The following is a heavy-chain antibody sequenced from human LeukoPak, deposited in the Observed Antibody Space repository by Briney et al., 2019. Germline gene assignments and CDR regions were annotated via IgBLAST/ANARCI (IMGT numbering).Heavy chain of an antibody. Sequence: PGGSVRLSCGASGFTLISYWMAWVRQAPGGGLEWLANISQDGSEKFFADSMKGRLTISRDNAKNSLYLEINSMRTEDTAVYYCARLGPGINFFYLDYWGQGTLVTVSS. V-gene: IGHV3-7*01. CDR1: GFTLISYW. D-gene: IGHD3-10*01. CDR3: ARLGPGINFFYLDY. CDR2: ISQDGSEK. J-gene: IGHJ4*02.